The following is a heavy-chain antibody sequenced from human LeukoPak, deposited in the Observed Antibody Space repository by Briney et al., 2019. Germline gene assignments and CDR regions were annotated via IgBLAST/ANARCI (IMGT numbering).Heavy chain of an antibody. CDR2: ISYDGSDK. J-gene: IGHJ1*01. CDR3: AKDREVTMDRGVIISFEYFQD. D-gene: IGHD3-10*01. Sequence: PSETLSLTCTVSGGPFTSRSYYWGWIRQPPGKGLEWVAVISYDGSDKYYADSVKGRFTISKDKSKNTLYLQMNSLRAEDTAVYYCAKDREVTMDRGVIISFEYFQDWGQGTLVTVSS. V-gene: IGHV3-30*18. CDR1: GGPFTSRSYY.